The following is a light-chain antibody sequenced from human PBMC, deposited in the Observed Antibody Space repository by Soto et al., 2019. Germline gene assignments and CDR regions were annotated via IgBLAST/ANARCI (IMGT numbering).Light chain of an antibody. J-gene: IGLJ2*01. CDR3: QVWDSSSDRVG. Sequence: SYELTQPPSVSVAPGKTARITCGGNNIGSKSVHWYQQKPGQAPVLVIYYASDRPSGIPERFSGSNSGNTATLTISRVEAGDEADHYCQVWDSSSDRVGFGGGTQLTV. CDR2: YAS. V-gene: IGLV3-21*04. CDR1: NIGSKS.